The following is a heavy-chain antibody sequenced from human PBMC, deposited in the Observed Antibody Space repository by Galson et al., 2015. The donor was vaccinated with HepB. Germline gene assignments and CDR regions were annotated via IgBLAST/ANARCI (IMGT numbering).Heavy chain of an antibody. V-gene: IGHV3-7*01. CDR3: ANMDAAYDSVRGDWRYQGLHY. CDR2: INQDGSEK. D-gene: IGHD3-16*01. CDR1: GFTFSGYW. Sequence: SLRLSCAASGFTFSGYWLSWVRQAPGKALEWVANINQDGSEKYYVDSVRGRFSISRDNAKNSLYLQMNSLRVEDTAVYYCANMDAAYDSVRGDWRYQGLHYWGQGTPVLVSS. J-gene: IGHJ4*02.